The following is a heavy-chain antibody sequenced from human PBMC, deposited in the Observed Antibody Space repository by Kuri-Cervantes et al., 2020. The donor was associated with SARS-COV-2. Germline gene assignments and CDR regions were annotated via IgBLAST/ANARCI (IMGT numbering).Heavy chain of an antibody. CDR2: IYYSGST. CDR1: GGSISSGDYY. CDR3: ARSPRLGYCSGGSCDWGGYYGMDV. J-gene: IGHJ6*02. D-gene: IGHD2-15*01. V-gene: IGHV4-30-4*01. Sequence: SETLSLTCTVSGGSISSGDYYWSWIRQPPGKGLEWIGYIYYSGSTYYNPSLKSRVTMSVDTSKNQFSLKLSSVTAADTAVYYCARSPRLGYCSGGSCDWGGYYGMDVWGQGTTVTVSS.